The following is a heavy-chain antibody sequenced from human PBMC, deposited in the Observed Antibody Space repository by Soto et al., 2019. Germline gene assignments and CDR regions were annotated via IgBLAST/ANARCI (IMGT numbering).Heavy chain of an antibody. V-gene: IGHV3-9*01. CDR2: ITWNSRVL. D-gene: IGHD3-3*01. Sequence: GGSLRLSCVGTGLNFDDFAMHWVRQAPGKGLEWVSGITWNSRVLAYADSVKGRFTISRDNARNSLYLQMDSLRDEDAALYYCAKGRYDFWSPYYFDSWGQGTLVTVSS. CDR1: GLNFDDFA. J-gene: IGHJ4*02. CDR3: AKGRYDFWSPYYFDS.